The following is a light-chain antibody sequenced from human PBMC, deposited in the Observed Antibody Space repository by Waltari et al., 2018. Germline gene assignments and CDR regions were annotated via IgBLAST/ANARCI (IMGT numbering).Light chain of an antibody. CDR1: GRAIDGSDF. J-gene: IGLJ3*02. CDR3: TSEPVDVVVL. V-gene: IGLV2-14*03. CDR2: DVT. Sequence: QSALTQPASVSGSPGQSITISCTGIGRAIDGSDFVFWSHHHRVKAPQVSIYDVTNRPSRIVDRFSAARSASAASLTSSRLPPTDEGDYYCTSEPVDVVVLFGGRTQVTVL.